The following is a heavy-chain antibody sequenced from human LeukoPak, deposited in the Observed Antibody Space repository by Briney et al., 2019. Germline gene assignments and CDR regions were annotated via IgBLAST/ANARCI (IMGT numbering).Heavy chain of an antibody. J-gene: IGHJ3*02. D-gene: IGHD3-3*01. CDR3: AREKVTIFGVVIWDEAFDI. Sequence: ASVKVSCKASGGTFSSYAISWVRQAPGQGPEWMGGIIPIFGTANYAQKFQGRVTITADESTSTAYMELSSLRSEDTAVYYCAREKVTIFGVVIWDEAFDIWGQGTMVTVSS. CDR2: IIPIFGTA. CDR1: GGTFSSYA. V-gene: IGHV1-69*13.